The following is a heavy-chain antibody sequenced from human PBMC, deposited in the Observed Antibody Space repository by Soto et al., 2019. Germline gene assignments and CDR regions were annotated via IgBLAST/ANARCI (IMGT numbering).Heavy chain of an antibody. CDR2: IYSGGST. V-gene: IGHV3-53*01. CDR3: ATRPLLPGAP. CDR1: GFTFSSND. D-gene: IGHD3-22*01. J-gene: IGHJ3*01. Sequence: EVQLVESGGGWIQPGGSLRLSCAASGFTFSSNDMNWVRQAPGKGLEWVSLIYSGGSTYYADSVKGRFTISRDNSKTTLYLQMSSLRAEDTAVYYCATRPLLPGAPWGQGTMVTVSS.